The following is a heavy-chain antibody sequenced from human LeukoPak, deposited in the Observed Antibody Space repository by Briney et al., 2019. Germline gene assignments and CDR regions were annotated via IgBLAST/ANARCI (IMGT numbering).Heavy chain of an antibody. CDR2: IYYSGST. V-gene: IGHV4-59*08. Sequence: PSETLSLTCTVSGGSISSYYWSWIRQPPGKGLEWIGYIYYSGSTNYNPSLKSRVTISVDTSKNQFSLKLSSVTAADTAVYYCARQYGDFNRAFDIWGQGTMVTVSS. CDR1: GGSISSYY. CDR3: ARQYGDFNRAFDI. J-gene: IGHJ3*02. D-gene: IGHD4-17*01.